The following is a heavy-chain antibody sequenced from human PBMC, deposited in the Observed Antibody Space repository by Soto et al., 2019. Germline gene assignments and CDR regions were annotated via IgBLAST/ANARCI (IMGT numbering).Heavy chain of an antibody. CDR3: SRDRRPYYDFWSGYPYYMDV. Sequence: PGGSLRLSCAASGFTFSSYGMHWVRQAPGKGLEWVAVIWYDGSNKYYADSVKGRFTISRDNSKNTLYLQMNSLRAEDTAVYYFSRDRRPYYDFWSGYPYYMDVWGKGTTVTVSS. CDR1: GFTFSSYG. D-gene: IGHD3-3*01. V-gene: IGHV3-33*01. CDR2: IWYDGSNK. J-gene: IGHJ6*03.